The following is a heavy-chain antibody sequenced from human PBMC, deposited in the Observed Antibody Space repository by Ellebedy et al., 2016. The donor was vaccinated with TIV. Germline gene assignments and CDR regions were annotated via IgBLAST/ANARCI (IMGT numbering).Heavy chain of an antibody. D-gene: IGHD3-16*01. V-gene: IGHV3-23*01. CDR3: AVYYVSSGRLPGAIDY. CDR2: ISGSGGST. Sequence: GESLKISCAASGFTFSSYAMSWVRQAPGKGLEWVSAISGSGGSTYYADSVKGRFTISRDNSKNTLYLQMNSLRGDDNAVYYWAVYYVSSGRLPGAIDYWGLGTLVTVSS. CDR1: GFTFSSYA. J-gene: IGHJ4*02.